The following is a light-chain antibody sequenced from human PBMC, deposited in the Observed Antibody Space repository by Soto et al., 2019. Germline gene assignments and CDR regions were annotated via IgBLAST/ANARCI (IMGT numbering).Light chain of an antibody. CDR2: KVS. V-gene: IGLV2-14*01. J-gene: IGLJ1*01. Sequence: QSVLTQPASVSGSPGQSITISCTGTSSDVGGYNYVSWYQQYPGRVPKLLIYKVSNRPSGISNRFSGSKSGNTASLTISGLQAEDEADYYCSSYTTSSSYFFGTGTKLTVL. CDR1: SSDVGGYNY. CDR3: SSYTTSSSYF.